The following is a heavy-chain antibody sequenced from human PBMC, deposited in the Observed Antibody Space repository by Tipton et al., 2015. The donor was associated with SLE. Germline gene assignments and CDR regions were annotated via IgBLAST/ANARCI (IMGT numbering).Heavy chain of an antibody. CDR2: IYYSGNT. CDR1: GGSISSSSYF. J-gene: IGHJ4*02. Sequence: TLSLTCTVSGGSISSSSYFWGWIRQPPGKGLEWIGTIYYSGNTYYNPSLKSRVTISVDTSKNQFSLKMNSVTAADTAVYYCARSPAPRWVSSWGQGTLVTVSS. CDR3: ARSPAPRWVSS. D-gene: IGHD4-23*01. V-gene: IGHV4-39*07.